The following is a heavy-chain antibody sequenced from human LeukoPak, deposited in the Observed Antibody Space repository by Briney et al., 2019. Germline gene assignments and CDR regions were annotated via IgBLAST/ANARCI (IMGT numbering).Heavy chain of an antibody. V-gene: IGHV4-4*02. J-gene: IGHJ4*02. CDR1: GGSISSSNW. CDR3: ARDTYVWGSYFVFDY. Sequence: SGTLSLTCAVSGGSISSSNWWSWVRQPPGKGLEWIGEINHSGSTNYNPSLKSRVTISVDTSKNQFSLKLSPVTAADTAVYYCARDTYVWGSYFVFDYWGQGTLVTVSS. CDR2: INHSGST. D-gene: IGHD3-16*01.